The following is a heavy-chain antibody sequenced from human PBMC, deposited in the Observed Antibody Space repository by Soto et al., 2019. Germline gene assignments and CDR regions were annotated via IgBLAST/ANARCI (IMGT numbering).Heavy chain of an antibody. CDR2: TRNKANTYTT. Sequence: GVSLRLSCAASGFTFSDHYMDWVRQAPGKGLEWVGRTRNKANTYTTEYAASVKGRFTISRDDSKNSLYLQMNSLKTEDTAVYYCARSSDSSRNYYPHYFVYWGQGTLVTVSS. D-gene: IGHD3-22*01. CDR3: ARSSDSSRNYYPHYFVY. V-gene: IGHV3-72*01. CDR1: GFTFSDHY. J-gene: IGHJ4*02.